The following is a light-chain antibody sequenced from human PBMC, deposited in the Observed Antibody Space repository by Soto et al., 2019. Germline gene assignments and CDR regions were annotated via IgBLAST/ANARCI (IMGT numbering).Light chain of an antibody. Sequence: AVQLTQSPSYLSASVGDRVTITCRASQGIRTDLGWYQQSPGKAPKVLIVGASTLQSGVPSRFSGSGSGTDFTLTISSLQPEDSATYYCLQDFSYPRTFGQGTKVDIK. CDR3: LQDFSYPRT. CDR2: GAS. V-gene: IGKV1-6*01. J-gene: IGKJ1*01. CDR1: QGIRTD.